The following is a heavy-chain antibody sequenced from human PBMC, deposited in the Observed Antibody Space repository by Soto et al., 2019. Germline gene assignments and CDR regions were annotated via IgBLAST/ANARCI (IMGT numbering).Heavy chain of an antibody. CDR3: ARGFDRFDWLLLTPSDY. CDR1: GFTFSSYA. J-gene: IGHJ4*02. Sequence: GGSLRLSCAASGFTFSSYAMHWVRQAPGKGLEWVAVISYDGSNKYYADSVKGRFTISRDNSKNTLYLQMNSLRAEDTAVYYCARGFDRFDWLLLTPSDYWGQGTLVTVSS. V-gene: IGHV3-30-3*01. CDR2: ISYDGSNK. D-gene: IGHD3-9*01.